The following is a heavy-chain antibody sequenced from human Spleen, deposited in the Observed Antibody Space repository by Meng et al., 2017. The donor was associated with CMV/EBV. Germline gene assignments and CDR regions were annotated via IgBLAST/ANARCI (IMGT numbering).Heavy chain of an antibody. Sequence: LSCAASGSTINNTWMSWVRQAPGKGLEWVGLIRRKTDGGTTDYAAPVKGRFTISRDDSKNTLYLQMNSLKTEDTAVYYCIGWYLGYWGQGTLVTVSS. CDR1: GSTINNTW. CDR2: IRRKTDGGTT. CDR3: IGWYLGY. J-gene: IGHJ4*02. V-gene: IGHV3-15*01. D-gene: IGHD6-19*01.